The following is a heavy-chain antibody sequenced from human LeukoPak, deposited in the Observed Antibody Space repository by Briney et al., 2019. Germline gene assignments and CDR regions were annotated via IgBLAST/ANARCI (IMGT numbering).Heavy chain of an antibody. CDR3: ARAVQQLGAFDI. Sequence: PSETLSLTCTVSGGSISNYYWSWIRQPAGKGLEWIGRIYSSGSTTYNPSLKSRVTMSVDTSKNQFSLNLSSVTAADTAIYYCARAVQQLGAFDIWGQGTMVTVSS. J-gene: IGHJ3*02. CDR1: GGSISNYY. V-gene: IGHV4-4*07. CDR2: IYSSGST. D-gene: IGHD6-13*01.